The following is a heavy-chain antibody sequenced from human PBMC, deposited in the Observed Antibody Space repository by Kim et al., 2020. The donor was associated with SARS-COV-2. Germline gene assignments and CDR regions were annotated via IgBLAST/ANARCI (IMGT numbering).Heavy chain of an antibody. D-gene: IGHD3-22*01. CDR3: AREYGGYRNFDY. CDR1: GGSISSYY. CDR2: IYYSGST. J-gene: IGHJ4*02. Sequence: SETLSLTCTVSGGSISSYYWSWIRQPPGKGLEWIGYIYYSGSTNYNPSLKSRVTISVDTSKNQFSLKLSSVTAADTAVYYCAREYGGYRNFDYWGQGTLVTVSS. V-gene: IGHV4-59*13.